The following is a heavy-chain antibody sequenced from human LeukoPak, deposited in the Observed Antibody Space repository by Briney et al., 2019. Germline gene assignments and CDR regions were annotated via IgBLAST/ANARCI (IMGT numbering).Heavy chain of an antibody. Sequence: SETLSLTCTVSGGSISGHYRTWIRHPPGRGLEWIGQIHYSGRPDYNPSLKSRVTISVDTSKNQLSLKVTSVTGADTAVYYCARFGVDYDMDVWGQGTTVTVS. CDR3: ARFGVDYDMDV. CDR1: GGSISGHY. D-gene: IGHD3-16*01. V-gene: IGHV4-59*11. CDR2: IHYSGRP. J-gene: IGHJ6*02.